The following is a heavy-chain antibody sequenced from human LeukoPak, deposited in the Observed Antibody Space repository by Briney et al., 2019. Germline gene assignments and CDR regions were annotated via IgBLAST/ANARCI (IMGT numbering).Heavy chain of an antibody. CDR3: ARDSSMLRGPLVIYYFDF. V-gene: IGHV3-30*02. J-gene: IGHJ4*02. CDR2: IQYDGSNE. CDR1: RFTFSSYG. Sequence: GGSLRLSCAASRFTFSSYGMHWVRQAPGKGLEWVAYIQYDGSNEQYADSVKGRFTISRDNSKNTLYLQMNSLRVEDAAVYYCARDSSMLRGPLVIYYFDFWGQGTLVTVSS. D-gene: IGHD3-10*01.